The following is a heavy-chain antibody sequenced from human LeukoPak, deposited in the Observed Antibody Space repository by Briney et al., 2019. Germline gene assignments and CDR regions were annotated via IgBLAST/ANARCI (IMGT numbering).Heavy chain of an antibody. CDR3: ARGAGVPAAMPTGWFDP. V-gene: IGHV1-69*04. J-gene: IGHJ5*02. CDR2: IIPILGIA. D-gene: IGHD2-2*01. Sequence: ASVKVSCKASGGTFSSYAISWVRQAPRQGLEWMGRIIPILGIANYAQKFQGRVTITADKSTSTAYTELSSLRSEDTAGYYCARGAGVPAAMPTGWFDPWGQGTLVTVSS. CDR1: GGTFSSYA.